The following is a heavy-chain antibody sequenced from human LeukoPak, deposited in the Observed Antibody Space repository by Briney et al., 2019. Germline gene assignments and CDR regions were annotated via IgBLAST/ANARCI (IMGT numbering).Heavy chain of an antibody. CDR1: GFTFSSHW. J-gene: IGHJ4*02. CDR3: ARIYCGGGHCYYDY. D-gene: IGHD2-21*01. CDR2: IKPDGSAK. V-gene: IGHV3-7*01. Sequence: GGSLRLSCAASGFTFSSHWMSWVRQAPGRGLDWVANIKPDGSAKYYMDSVKGRFTISRDNSQNSLSLQMNSLRVDDTTVYYCARIYCGGGHCYYDYWGQGTLVTVSS.